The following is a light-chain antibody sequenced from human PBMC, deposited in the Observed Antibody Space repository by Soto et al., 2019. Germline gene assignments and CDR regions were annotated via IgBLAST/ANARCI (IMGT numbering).Light chain of an antibody. Sequence: DIHLTHSPSSLSASVGDRVTITCRSSQTITTYLSWFQQKPGKAPKLLVYGASSLQSGVPSRFSGSGSGTEFTLTISSLQSEDFATYYCQQSYTTPITFGQGTRLEIK. CDR2: GAS. V-gene: IGKV1-39*01. CDR1: QTITTY. CDR3: QQSYTTPIT. J-gene: IGKJ5*01.